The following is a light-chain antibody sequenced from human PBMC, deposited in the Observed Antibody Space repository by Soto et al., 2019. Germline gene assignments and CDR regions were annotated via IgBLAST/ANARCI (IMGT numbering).Light chain of an antibody. J-gene: IGLJ3*02. CDR1: SRDVGGYNY. V-gene: IGLV2-14*01. CDR3: SSYTSSSTQV. CDR2: EVS. Sequence: QSALTQPASVSGSPGQSITISCTGTSRDVGGYNYVSWYQQHPGKAPRLMIYEVSNRPSGVTNRFSGATSGNTAALTISGLQAEDEADYYCSSYTSSSTQVFGGGTKLTVL.